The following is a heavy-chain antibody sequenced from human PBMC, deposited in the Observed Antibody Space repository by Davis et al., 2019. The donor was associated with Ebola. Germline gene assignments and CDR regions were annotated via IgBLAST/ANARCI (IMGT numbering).Heavy chain of an antibody. Sequence: SETLSLTCPVYGGSFSDYFWSRIRPSPGKGLEWHGEISSGGISDYTPSLRSRVIISVDISKNQFSLKVNSVSAADTTVYYCARTAKTSVSPSGHGYTFLDPWSQGTLVTVSS. V-gene: IGHV4-34*01. J-gene: IGHJ5*02. D-gene: IGHD1-1*01. CDR1: GGSFSDYF. CDR2: ISSGGIS. CDR3: ARTAKTSVSPSGHGYTFLDP.